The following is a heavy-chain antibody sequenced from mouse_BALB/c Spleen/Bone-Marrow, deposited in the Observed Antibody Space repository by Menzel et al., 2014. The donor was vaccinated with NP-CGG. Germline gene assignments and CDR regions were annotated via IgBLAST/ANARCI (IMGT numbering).Heavy chain of an antibody. CDR3: ARWEYYAMDY. CDR1: GFNIKDTY. D-gene: IGHD4-1*01. J-gene: IGHJ4*01. CDR2: IDPANGNT. V-gene: IGHV14-3*02. Sequence: EVQLQQSGAELVKPGASVKLSCTASGFNIKDTYMHWVKQRPEQGLEWIGRIDPANGNTKYDPRFQGKATITADTSSNTAYLQLSSLTSEDTAVYYCARWEYYAMDYWGEGTSVTVSS.